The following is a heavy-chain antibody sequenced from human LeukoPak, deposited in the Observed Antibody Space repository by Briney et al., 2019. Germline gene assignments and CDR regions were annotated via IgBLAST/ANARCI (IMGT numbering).Heavy chain of an antibody. Sequence: GGSLRLSCAASGFTFSSYWMSWVRQAPGKELEWVANIKGDGSDKNFVDSMKGRFTISRDNAKNSLCLQMNSLSVEDTAVYYCVRTSRSISSDYWGQGTLVTVSS. V-gene: IGHV3-7*04. CDR1: GFTFSSYW. CDR2: IKGDGSDK. CDR3: VRTSRSISSDY. D-gene: IGHD6-13*01. J-gene: IGHJ4*02.